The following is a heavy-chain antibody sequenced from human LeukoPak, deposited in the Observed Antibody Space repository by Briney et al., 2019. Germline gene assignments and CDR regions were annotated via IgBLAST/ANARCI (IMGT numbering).Heavy chain of an antibody. CDR2: ISAGGYT. Sequence: GSLRLSCAASGFTFSSYAMGWVRQAPGEGLEWISAISAGGYTYYADSVKGRFTISRDNSKSTLDLQMNSLIVADTAVYFCAKGSAAGRPYYFDFWGQGTLVTVSS. D-gene: IGHD6-6*01. J-gene: IGHJ4*02. CDR3: AKGSAAGRPYYFDF. V-gene: IGHV3-23*01. CDR1: GFTFSSYA.